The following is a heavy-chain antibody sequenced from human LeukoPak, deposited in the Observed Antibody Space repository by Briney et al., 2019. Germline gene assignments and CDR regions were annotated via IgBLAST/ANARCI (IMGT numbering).Heavy chain of an antibody. Sequence: ASVKVSCKASGYTFTSYGISWVRQAPGQGLEWMGWISAYNGNTNYAQKLQGRVTMTTDTSTSTAYMELRSLRSDDTAVYYCAREGILSGWYGGNWFDPWGRGTLVTVSS. V-gene: IGHV1-18*01. J-gene: IGHJ5*02. CDR1: GYTFTSYG. CDR3: AREGILSGWYGGNWFDP. CDR2: ISAYNGNT. D-gene: IGHD6-19*01.